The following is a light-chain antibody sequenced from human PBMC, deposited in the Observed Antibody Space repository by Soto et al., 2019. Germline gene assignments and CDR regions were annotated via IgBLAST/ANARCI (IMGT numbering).Light chain of an antibody. J-gene: IGKJ1*01. Sequence: DVVMTQSPNSLPVLLGQPASISCRSSPSVVYSDGNTYLTWFQQRPGQSPRRLIYKVTNRDSGVPDRFSVSGSVTDFTLKISRVEADDVGIYYCMQATHWPRTFGQGTKVEMK. CDR3: MQATHWPRT. V-gene: IGKV2-30*01. CDR1: PSVVYSDGNTY. CDR2: KVT.